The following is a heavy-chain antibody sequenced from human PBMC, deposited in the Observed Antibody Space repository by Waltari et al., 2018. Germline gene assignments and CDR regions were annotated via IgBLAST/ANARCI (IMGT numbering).Heavy chain of an antibody. D-gene: IGHD3-22*01. J-gene: IGHJ1*01. CDR2: IANRANSYIT. CDR3: VRGGYYYDSNGGYFQF. V-gene: IGHV3-72*01. CDR1: GFIFADRS. Sequence: VQLVESGGGLVHPGGSLRVPCVVSGFIFADRSMAWVRQAPGKAPEWVGRIANRANSYITEYPASMKGRFTISREDSKNLLFLQMTDLKSEDTAIYYCVRGGYYYDSNGGYFQFWGRGTLVTVSS.